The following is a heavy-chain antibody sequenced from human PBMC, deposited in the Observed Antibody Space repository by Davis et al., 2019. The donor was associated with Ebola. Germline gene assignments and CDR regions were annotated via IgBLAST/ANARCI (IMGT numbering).Heavy chain of an antibody. CDR3: ARDRLPVASMNHHYYGMDV. V-gene: IGHV1-46*01. J-gene: IGHJ6*02. D-gene: IGHD1-14*01. Sequence: ASVKVSCKASGYTFTSYCLHWVRQAPGQGLDWMGIMNPRTGSASYAQKFQGRVTMTRDTSTSTLYMELSSLRSEDTAVYYCARDRLPVASMNHHYYGMDVWGQGTTVTVSS. CDR2: MNPRTGSA. CDR1: GYTFTSYC.